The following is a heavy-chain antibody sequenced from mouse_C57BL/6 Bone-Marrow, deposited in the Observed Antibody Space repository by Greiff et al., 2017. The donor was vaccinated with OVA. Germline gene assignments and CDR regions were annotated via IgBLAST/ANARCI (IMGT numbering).Heavy chain of an antibody. CDR3: AKGYFDY. V-gene: IGHV1-81*01. CDR2: IYPRSGNT. CDR1: GYTFTSYG. J-gene: IGHJ2*01. Sequence: VQLQQSGAELARPGASVKLSCKASGYTFTSYGISWVKQRPGQGLEWIGAIYPRSGNTYYTEKFKGKATLTADKSSSTAYMELRSLTSEDSAVYFCAKGYFDYWGQGTTLTVSS.